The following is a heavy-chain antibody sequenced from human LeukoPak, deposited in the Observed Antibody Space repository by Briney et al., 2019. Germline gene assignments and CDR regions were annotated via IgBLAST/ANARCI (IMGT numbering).Heavy chain of an antibody. D-gene: IGHD4-23*01. CDR3: ARDSYYGGTQDY. V-gene: IGHV3-48*03. CDR2: ISTSGGTI. CDR1: GFLFSSYE. J-gene: IGHJ4*02. Sequence: GGSLRLSCAASGFLFSSYEMNWVRQAPGKGQEWVSYISTSGGTIYYADSVKGRFTISRDNAKNSLYLQMNSLRAEDTAVYYCARDSYYGGTQDYWGQGTLVTVSS.